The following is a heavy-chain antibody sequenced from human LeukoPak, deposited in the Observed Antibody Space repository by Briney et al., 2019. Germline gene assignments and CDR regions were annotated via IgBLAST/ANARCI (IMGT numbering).Heavy chain of an antibody. CDR2: ISYDGSNK. Sequence: GGSLRLSCAASGLTFSSYGMHWVRQAPGKGLEWVAVISYDGSNKYYADSVKGRFTISRDNSKNTLYLQMNSLRAEETGVYYCAKDSDYGGNSALLGYWGQGTLVTVSS. J-gene: IGHJ4*02. CDR1: GLTFSSYG. CDR3: AKDSDYGGNSALLGY. D-gene: IGHD4-23*01. V-gene: IGHV3-30*18.